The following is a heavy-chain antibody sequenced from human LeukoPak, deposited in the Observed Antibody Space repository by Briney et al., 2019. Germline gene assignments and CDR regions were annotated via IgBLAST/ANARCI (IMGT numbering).Heavy chain of an antibody. V-gene: IGHV3-23*01. Sequence: GGSLRLSCAASGFTFSNYVMTWVRQAPGKGLEWVSALSAGNMYTYYADSVRGRFTISSDNSKSTLYLEMNSLRAEDTAVYYCARGTTLKPFDYWGQGTLVTVSP. J-gene: IGHJ4*02. D-gene: IGHD4-11*01. CDR2: LSAGNMYT. CDR3: ARGTTLKPFDY. CDR1: GFTFSNYV.